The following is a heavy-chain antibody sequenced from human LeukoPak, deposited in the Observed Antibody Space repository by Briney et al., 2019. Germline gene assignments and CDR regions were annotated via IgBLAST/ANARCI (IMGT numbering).Heavy chain of an antibody. Sequence: SETLSLTCTVSGGSISSYYWSWIRQPAGKGLEWIGRIYTSGSTNYNPSLKSRVTMSVDTSKNQFSLKLSSVTAADTAVYYCARDAPTYYDFWSGYYYGMDVWGQGTTVTVSS. J-gene: IGHJ6*02. CDR3: ARDAPTYYDFWSGYYYGMDV. V-gene: IGHV4-4*07. D-gene: IGHD3-3*01. CDR2: IYTSGST. CDR1: GGSISSYY.